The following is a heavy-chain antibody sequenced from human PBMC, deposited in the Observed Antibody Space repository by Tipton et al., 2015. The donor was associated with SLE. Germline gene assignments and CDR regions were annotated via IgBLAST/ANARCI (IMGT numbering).Heavy chain of an antibody. J-gene: IGHJ5*02. CDR2: INNRGYT. Sequence: TLSLTCTVSGDSINSGGYYWSWIRQYPGQGLEWIGYINNRGYTYYKPSLKSRAIISVDTSKNQFSLKLSSVTAADTAVYYCARGQAGGNSWFDPWGQGVPVTVSS. CDR3: ARGQAGGNSWFDP. D-gene: IGHD2-15*01. CDR1: GDSINSGGYY. V-gene: IGHV4-31*03.